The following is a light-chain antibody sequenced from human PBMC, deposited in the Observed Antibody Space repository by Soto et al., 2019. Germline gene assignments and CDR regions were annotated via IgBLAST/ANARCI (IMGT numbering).Light chain of an antibody. CDR3: QSYDNSLNHVV. Sequence: VLTQPPSVSGAPGQRVTIPCTGSSSNIGSFYDVHWYQQLPGTVPKLLIYGDNNRPSGVPDRFSGSKSGTAASLAITGLQAEDEADYYCQSYDNSLNHVVFGGGTKLTVL. J-gene: IGLJ2*01. CDR1: SSNIGSFYD. V-gene: IGLV1-40*01. CDR2: GDN.